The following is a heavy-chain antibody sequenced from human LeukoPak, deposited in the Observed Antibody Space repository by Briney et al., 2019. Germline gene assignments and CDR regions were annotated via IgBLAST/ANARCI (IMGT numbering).Heavy chain of an antibody. V-gene: IGHV3-30*03. CDR2: ISYDGSNK. CDR3: AREQWGNGMDV. Sequence: PGGSLRLSCAASGFTFSSYGMHWVRQAPGKGLEWVAVISYDGSNKYYADSVKGRFTISRDNSKNTLYLQMNSLRAEDTAVYYCAREQWGNGMDVWGKGTTVTVSS. J-gene: IGHJ6*04. D-gene: IGHD1-26*01. CDR1: GFTFSSYG.